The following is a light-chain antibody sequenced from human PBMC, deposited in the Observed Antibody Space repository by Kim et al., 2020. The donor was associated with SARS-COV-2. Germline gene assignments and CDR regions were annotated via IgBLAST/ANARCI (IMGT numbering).Light chain of an antibody. J-gene: IGLJ1*01. CDR2: DVT. CDR1: SSDVGAYNF. V-gene: IGLV2-14*04. Sequence: GQSITISCTGTSSDVGAYNFVSWYQQDPGKAPKLLIYDVTKRPSGVSSRFSGSKSGNTASLIISGLQADDETDFFCSSYTPTGTVFGTGTKVTVL. CDR3: SSYTPTGTV.